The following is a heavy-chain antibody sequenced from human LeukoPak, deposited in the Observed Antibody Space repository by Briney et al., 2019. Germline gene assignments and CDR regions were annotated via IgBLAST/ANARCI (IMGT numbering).Heavy chain of an antibody. CDR3: AXXRGYSGPAGY. V-gene: IGHV1-18*01. D-gene: IGHD5-12*01. Sequence: AXVKVXXXASGYTFTSYGISWVRQAPGQGLEWMGWISAYNGNTNYAQKLQGRVTITTDTSTSTAYMELRSLRSDDTAVYYCAXXRGYSGPAGYWGQGTLVTVSS. CDR2: ISAYNGNT. J-gene: IGHJ4*02. CDR1: GYTFTSYG.